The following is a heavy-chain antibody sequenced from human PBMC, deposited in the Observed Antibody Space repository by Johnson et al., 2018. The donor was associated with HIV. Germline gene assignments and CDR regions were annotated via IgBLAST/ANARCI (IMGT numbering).Heavy chain of an antibody. CDR1: GFTFSSYA. J-gene: IGHJ3*02. Sequence: VQLVESGGGLIQPGGSLRLSCAASGFTFSSYAMSWVRQAPGKGLEWVSVISGSGGCTYYADSVKGRFTISRDNSKNTLYLQMNSPRAEDTAVYYCAKDRILSGYGPGAFDIWGQGTMVTVSS. CDR2: ISGSGGCT. D-gene: IGHD5-12*01. V-gene: IGHV3-23*04. CDR3: AKDRILSGYGPGAFDI.